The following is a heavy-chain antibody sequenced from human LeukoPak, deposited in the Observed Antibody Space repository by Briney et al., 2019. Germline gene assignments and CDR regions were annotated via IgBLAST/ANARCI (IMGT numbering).Heavy chain of an antibody. D-gene: IGHD5-18*01. CDR3: ARHVGYGNNWFDP. V-gene: IGHV4-59*01. CDR1: GGSISNYY. CDR2: VYYSGST. J-gene: IGHJ5*02. Sequence: SETLSLTCTVSGGSISNYYWSWIRQPPGKGLEWIGYVYYSGSTNYNPSLNSRVTISVDTSKNQFSLKLTSVTAADTAVYYCARHVGYGNNWFDPWGQGTLVTVSS.